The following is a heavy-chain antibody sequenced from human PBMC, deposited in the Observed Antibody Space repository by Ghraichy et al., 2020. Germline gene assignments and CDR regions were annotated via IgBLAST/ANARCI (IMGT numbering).Heavy chain of an antibody. V-gene: IGHV3-21*01. CDR1: GFTFSSYS. CDR3: ARVEYDSSGVGGFDI. CDR2: ISSSSSYI. Sequence: GESLNISCAASGFTFSSYSMNWVRQAPGKGLEWVSSISSSSSYIYYADSVKGRFTISRDNAKNSLYLQMNSLRAEDTAVYYCARVEYDSSGVGGFDIWGQGTMVTVSS. J-gene: IGHJ3*02. D-gene: IGHD3-22*01.